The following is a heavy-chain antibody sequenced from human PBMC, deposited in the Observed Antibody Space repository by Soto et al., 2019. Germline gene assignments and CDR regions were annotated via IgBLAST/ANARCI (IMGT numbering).Heavy chain of an antibody. CDR2: IWYDGSKK. V-gene: IGHV3-33*01. J-gene: IGHJ6*02. CDR3: AGDASYYSLWSGYYPSRNGMDV. CDR1: GFTFSSFG. Sequence: QVQVVESGGGVVQPGRSLRLSCAASGFTFSSFGMHWFRQAPGKGLEWVSLIWYDGSKKSYGDSVKGRFTISRDNSRNTVDLQMNSLRADDTAVYYCAGDASYYSLWSGYYPSRNGMDVWGQGTTVTVSS. D-gene: IGHD3-3*01.